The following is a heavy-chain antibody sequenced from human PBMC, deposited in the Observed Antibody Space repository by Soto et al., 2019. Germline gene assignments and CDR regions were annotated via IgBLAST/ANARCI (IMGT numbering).Heavy chain of an antibody. D-gene: IGHD3-3*01. V-gene: IGHV3-48*03. Sequence: LRLSCAASGFAVIGFEMNWVLQAPGKGLEWVSYISSGASNMYYADSVKGRFTISRDNAQSSLYLQMNSLRVEDTAVYYCARDPNYDFWSGYRNKEGTYGMDVWGQGTTVTVSS. J-gene: IGHJ6*02. CDR1: GFAVIGFE. CDR3: ARDPNYDFWSGYRNKEGTYGMDV. CDR2: ISSGASNM.